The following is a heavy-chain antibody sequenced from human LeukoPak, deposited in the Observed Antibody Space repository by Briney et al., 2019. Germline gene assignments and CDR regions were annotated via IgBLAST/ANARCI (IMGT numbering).Heavy chain of an antibody. CDR3: ARNSGSYLKTRDAFDI. Sequence: SETLSLTCTVSGGSISSSSYSWGWIRQPPGKGLEWIGSIYYSGSTYYNPSLKSRVTISVDTSKNQFSLKLSSVTAADTAVYYCARNSGSYLKTRDAFDIWGQGTMVTVSS. D-gene: IGHD1-26*01. V-gene: IGHV4-39*01. CDR2: IYYSGST. CDR1: GGSISSSSYS. J-gene: IGHJ3*02.